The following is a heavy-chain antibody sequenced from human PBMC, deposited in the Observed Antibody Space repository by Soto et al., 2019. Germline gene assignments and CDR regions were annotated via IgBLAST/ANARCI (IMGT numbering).Heavy chain of an antibody. CDR1: GFTFSSYG. CDR3: AKDLYSYGPGCFDY. J-gene: IGHJ4*02. D-gene: IGHD5-18*01. V-gene: IGHV3-30*18. CDR2: ISYDGSNK. Sequence: WGSLRLSCAASGFTFSSYGMHWVRQAPGKGLEWVAVISYDGSNKYYADSVKGRFTISRDNSKNTLYLQMNSLRAEDTAVYYCAKDLYSYGPGCFDYWGQGTLVNVSS.